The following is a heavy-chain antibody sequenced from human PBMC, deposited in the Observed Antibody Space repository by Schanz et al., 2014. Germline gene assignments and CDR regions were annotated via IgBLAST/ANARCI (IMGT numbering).Heavy chain of an antibody. J-gene: IGHJ4*02. D-gene: IGHD6-13*01. CDR2: ISGSGGST. CDR3: AKSQGSSFDS. V-gene: IGHV3-23*01. Sequence: EVQLLESGGGLVQPGGSLRLSCAASGFTLSSYAMSWVRQAPGKGLEWVSAISGSGGSTYYADSVKGRFTISRDNSKSTLYLQMSSLRAEDTAVYYCAKSQGSSFDSWGQGTLVTVSS. CDR1: GFTLSSYA.